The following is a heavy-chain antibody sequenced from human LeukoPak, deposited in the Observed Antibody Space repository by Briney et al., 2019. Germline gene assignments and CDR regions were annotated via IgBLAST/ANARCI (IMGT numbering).Heavy chain of an antibody. Sequence: GGSLRLSCAASGFTFNTYAMHWVRQAAGMGLEWVAVISSAGSTKYYADSVKGRFTVSRDNSENTLYLQMNSPRAEDTAVYYCARRIFQGSSGWYLFDYWGQGTLVTVSS. D-gene: IGHD6-19*01. CDR1: GFTFNTYA. V-gene: IGHV3-30-3*01. J-gene: IGHJ4*02. CDR3: ARRIFQGSSGWYLFDY. CDR2: ISSAGSTK.